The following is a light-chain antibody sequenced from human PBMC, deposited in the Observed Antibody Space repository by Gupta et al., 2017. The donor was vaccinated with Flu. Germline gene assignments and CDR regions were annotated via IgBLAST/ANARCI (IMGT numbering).Light chain of an antibody. CDR1: QAIRDD. CDR3: LQDDLYPHS. Sequence: AIQMTQSPSSLSASVGDRVTITCLASQAIRDDVGWYQQKPGKAPVLLLYGASNLQSGVPSRFSGSGSGTDFTLTISALQPEDSATYYGLQDDLYPHSFGGGTRVEIK. V-gene: IGKV1-6*01. J-gene: IGKJ4*01. CDR2: GAS.